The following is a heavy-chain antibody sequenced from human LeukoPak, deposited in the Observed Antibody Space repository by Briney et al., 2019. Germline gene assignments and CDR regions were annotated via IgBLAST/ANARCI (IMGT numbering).Heavy chain of an antibody. CDR1: GFTFSDYY. CDR3: ARGKGDYVWGSPLGYFDY. D-gene: IGHD3-16*01. Sequence: GSLRLSCAASGFTFSDYYMSWIRQPPGKGLEWIGEINHSGSTNYNPSLKSRVTISVDTSKNQFSLKLSSVTAADTAVYYCARGKGDYVWGSPLGYFDYWGQGTLVTVSS. CDR2: INHSGST. V-gene: IGHV4-34*01. J-gene: IGHJ4*02.